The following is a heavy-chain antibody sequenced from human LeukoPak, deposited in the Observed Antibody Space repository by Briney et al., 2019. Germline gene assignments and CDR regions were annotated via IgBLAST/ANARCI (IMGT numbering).Heavy chain of an antibody. CDR3: ARVGDFWSGPRYSYYYYMDV. Sequence: PVASVKVSCKASGYTFTSYGISWVRQAPGQGLEWMGWISAYNGNTNYAQKLQGRVTMTTDTSTSTAYMELRSLRSDDTAVYYCARVGDFWSGPRYSYYYYMDVWGKGTTVTVSS. V-gene: IGHV1-18*01. CDR2: ISAYNGNT. CDR1: GYTFTSYG. D-gene: IGHD3-3*01. J-gene: IGHJ6*03.